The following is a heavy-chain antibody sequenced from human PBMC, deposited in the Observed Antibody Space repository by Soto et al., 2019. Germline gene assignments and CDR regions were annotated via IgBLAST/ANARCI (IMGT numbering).Heavy chain of an antibody. CDR2: ISSSSSTI. V-gene: IGHV3-48*01. J-gene: IGHJ4*02. D-gene: IGHD3-3*01. Sequence: GESLKISCAASGFTFSSYSMNWVRQAPGKGLEWVSYISSSSSTIYYADSVKGRFTISRDNAKNSLYLQMNSLRAEDTAVYYCARDFWSGYYIRLNFDYWGQGTLVTVSS. CDR1: GFTFSSYS. CDR3: ARDFWSGYYIRLNFDY.